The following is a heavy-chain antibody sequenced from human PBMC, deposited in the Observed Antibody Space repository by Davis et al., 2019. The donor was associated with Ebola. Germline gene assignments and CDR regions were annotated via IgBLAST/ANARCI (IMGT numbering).Heavy chain of an antibody. J-gene: IGHJ4*02. CDR1: GGSIITYY. CDR2: IYDSGST. D-gene: IGHD5-12*01. CDR3: ARTANSGYVKGH. V-gene: IGHV4-59*08. Sequence: GSLRLSCTVSGGSIITYYWSWIRQPPGKGLEWIGYIYDSGSTKYNPSLRSRVTFSVDTSKNHFSLNLSSVTAADTAVYYCARTANSGYVKGHWGQGTLVTVSS.